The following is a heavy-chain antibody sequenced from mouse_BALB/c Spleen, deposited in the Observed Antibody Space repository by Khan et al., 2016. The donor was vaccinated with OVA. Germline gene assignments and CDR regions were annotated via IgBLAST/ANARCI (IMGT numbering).Heavy chain of an antibody. CDR1: GFTFSTYG. V-gene: IGHV5-6*01. J-gene: IGHJ3*01. Sequence: EVQGVESGGDLVKPGGSLKLSCVASGFTFSTYGMSWVRQAPDKRLEWVATVSTGGTYTYYPDSVKGRFTISRDNAKNTLYLQMSGLRSEDTAMFCCTRLAYYYDSEGFAYWGQGTLVTVS. CDR2: VSTGGTYT. D-gene: IGHD1-1*01. CDR3: TRLAYYYDSEGFAY.